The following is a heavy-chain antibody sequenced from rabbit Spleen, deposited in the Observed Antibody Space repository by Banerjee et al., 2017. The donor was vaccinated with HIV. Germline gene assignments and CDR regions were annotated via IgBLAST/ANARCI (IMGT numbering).Heavy chain of an antibody. V-gene: IGHV1S45*01. CDR1: GFSFSSSYW. CDR3: ARDTSSSFSSYGMDL. J-gene: IGHJ6*01. D-gene: IGHD1-1*01. CDR2: IYAGSSGLT. Sequence: QEQLVESGGGLVQPEGSLTLTCTASGFSFSSSYWICWVRQAPGKGLEWIACIYAGSSGLTYYASWAKGRFTCSKTSSTTVTLQMTRLTAADTATYFCARDTSSSFSSYGMDLWGPGTLVTVS.